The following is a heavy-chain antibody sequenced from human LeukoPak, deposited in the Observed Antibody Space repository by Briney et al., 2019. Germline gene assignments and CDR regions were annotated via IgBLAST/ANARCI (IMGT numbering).Heavy chain of an antibody. V-gene: IGHV3-30*18. CDR3: AKRTSTWFDP. J-gene: IGHJ5*02. CDR2: ISYDGSNK. CDR1: EFTFSSYG. Sequence: PGGSLRLSCAASEFTFSSYGMHRVRQAPGKGLEWVAVISYDGSNKYYADSVKGRFTISRDNSKNTLYLQMNSLRAEDTAVHYCAKRTSTWFDPWGQGTLVTVSS.